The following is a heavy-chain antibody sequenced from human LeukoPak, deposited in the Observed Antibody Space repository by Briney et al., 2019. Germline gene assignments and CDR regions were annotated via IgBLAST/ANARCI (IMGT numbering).Heavy chain of an antibody. CDR2: TSGSGGST. CDR3: AKDRTQLGEGWFDP. CDR1: GFTFSSYA. V-gene: IGHV3-23*01. D-gene: IGHD6-6*01. J-gene: IGHJ5*02. Sequence: GGSLRFSGAASGFTFSSYAMSWVRQAPGKGLEWVSATSGSGGSTDYADSVKGRFTISRDNSKNTLYLQMNSLRAEDTAVYYCAKDRTQLGEGWFDPWGQGTLVTVSS.